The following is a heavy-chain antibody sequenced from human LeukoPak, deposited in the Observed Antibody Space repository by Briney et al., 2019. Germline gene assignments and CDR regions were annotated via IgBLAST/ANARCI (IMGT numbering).Heavy chain of an antibody. CDR3: ARGPLLGYDTNDSGFDI. J-gene: IGHJ3*02. CDR1: GYSFNNYY. CDR2: INPRDGGT. D-gene: IGHD3-22*01. V-gene: IGHV1-46*02. Sequence: ASVKVSCKASGYSFNNYYVHCVRQAPGQGLEWGGVINPRDGGTISAQKLQDRVALTRDTSTSTVYLEVSSLKSDDTAVYYCARGPLLGYDTNDSGFDIWGQGTLVIVSS.